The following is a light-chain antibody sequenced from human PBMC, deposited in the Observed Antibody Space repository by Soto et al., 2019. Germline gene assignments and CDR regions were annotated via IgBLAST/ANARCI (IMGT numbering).Light chain of an antibody. CDR1: QSVSSY. J-gene: IGKJ5*01. Sequence: ESVLTHSPATLPLSPGERATLSSRASQSVSSYLAWYQQKPGQAPRLLIYDASNRATGIPARFSGSGSGTDFTLTISSLEPEDFAVYYCQQRSNWFITFGQGTRLEIK. CDR3: QQRSNWFIT. V-gene: IGKV3-11*01. CDR2: DAS.